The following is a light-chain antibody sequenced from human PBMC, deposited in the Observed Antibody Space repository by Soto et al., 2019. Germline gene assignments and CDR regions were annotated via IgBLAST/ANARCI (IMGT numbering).Light chain of an antibody. CDR2: AAS. J-gene: IGKJ4*01. CDR3: QQSYGTPLT. V-gene: IGKV1-39*01. CDR1: QSISNY. Sequence: DMEMTQSPSSLSASVGDRVTITCRASQSISNYVNWYQHKPGKVPKLLIYAASSLQIGVPTRFSGSGSGTDFTLTINSLQPEEFATYYCQQSYGTPLTFGGGTKIEIK.